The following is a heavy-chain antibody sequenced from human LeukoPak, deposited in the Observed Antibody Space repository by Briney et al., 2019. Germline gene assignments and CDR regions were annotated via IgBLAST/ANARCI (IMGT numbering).Heavy chain of an antibody. V-gene: IGHV4-38-2*02. CDR2: IYHSGST. D-gene: IGHD3-22*01. CDR3: ARIVVAHKYYYYYMDV. CDR1: GYSISSGYY. Sequence: PSETLSLTCTVSGYSISSGYYWGWIRSPPGKGLEWIGSIYHSGSTYYNPSLKSRVTISVDTSKNQFSLKLSSVTAADTAVYYCARIVVAHKYYYYYMDVWGKGTTVTVSS. J-gene: IGHJ6*03.